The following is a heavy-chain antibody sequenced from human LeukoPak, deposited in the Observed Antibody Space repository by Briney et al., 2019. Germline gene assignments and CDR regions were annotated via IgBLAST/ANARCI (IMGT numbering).Heavy chain of an antibody. J-gene: IGHJ6*02. CDR2: IYSGGST. Sequence: GGSLRLSCAASGFTVSSNYMSWVRQAPGKGLEWVSVIYSGGSTYYADSVKGRFTISRDNSKNTLYLQMNSLRAEDTAVYYCARGSGSYYNVEYYYYYGMDVWGQGTTVTVSS. D-gene: IGHD3-10*01. CDR3: ARGSGSYYNVEYYYYYGMDV. CDR1: GFTVSSNY. V-gene: IGHV3-53*01.